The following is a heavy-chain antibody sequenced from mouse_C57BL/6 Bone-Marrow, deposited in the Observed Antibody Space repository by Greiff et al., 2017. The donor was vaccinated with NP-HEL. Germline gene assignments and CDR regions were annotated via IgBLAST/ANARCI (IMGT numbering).Heavy chain of an antibody. J-gene: IGHJ3*01. V-gene: IGHV1-56*01. CDR3: ARGELGFAWFAY. CDR1: GYTFTSHW. CDR2: IFPGSGST. Sequence: QVQLQQSGPELVRPGASVKISCKAPGYTFTSHWMQWVRQRSGQGLEWIGEIFPGSGSTYYNEKFKGKATLTVDTSSSTAYMQLSSLTSEDSAVYFCARGELGFAWFAYWGQGTLVTVSA.